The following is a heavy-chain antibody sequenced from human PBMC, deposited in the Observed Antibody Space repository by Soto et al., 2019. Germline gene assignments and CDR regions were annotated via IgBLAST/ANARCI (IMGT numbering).Heavy chain of an antibody. CDR1: GFSLSTSGVG. D-gene: IGHD6-19*01. CDR2: IYWDDDK. Sequence: QITLKESGPTLVKPTQTLTLTCTFSGFSLSTSGVGVGWIRQPPGKALEWLALIYWDDDKRYSPSLKSRLTITKDTSKSQVVLTMTNMDPVDTATYCCAHRLIPRGIAVDGTDWFAPWGQGTLVTVSS. J-gene: IGHJ5*02. V-gene: IGHV2-5*02. CDR3: AHRLIPRGIAVDGTDWFAP.